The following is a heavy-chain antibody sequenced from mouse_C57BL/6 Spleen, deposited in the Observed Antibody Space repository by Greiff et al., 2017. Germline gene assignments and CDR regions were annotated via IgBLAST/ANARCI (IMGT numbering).Heavy chain of an antibody. Sequence: VQLQQPGAELVMPGASVKLSCEASGYTFTSYWMHWVKQRPGQGLEWIGEIDPSDSYTNYNQKFKGKSTLTVDKSSSTAYMQLISLTSEDSAVYYCARYYDDYEGRLYAMDYWGQGTSVTVSS. CDR2: IDPSDSYT. CDR1: GYTFTSYW. V-gene: IGHV1-69*01. D-gene: IGHD2-3*01. J-gene: IGHJ4*01. CDR3: ARYYDDYEGRLYAMDY.